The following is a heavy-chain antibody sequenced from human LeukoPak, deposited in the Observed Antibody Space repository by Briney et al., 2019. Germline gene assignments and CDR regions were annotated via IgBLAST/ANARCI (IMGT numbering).Heavy chain of an antibody. D-gene: IGHD5-18*01. CDR3: AREGRGYXXXALNY. Sequence: PGGSLRLSCAASGFTFSSYSMNWVRQAPGKGLEWVSYISSSSSTIYYADSVKGRFTISRDNAKNSLYLQMNSLRDEDTAVYYCAREGRGYXXXALNYWGQGTLVTVSS. CDR1: GFTFSSYS. V-gene: IGHV3-48*02. CDR2: ISSSSSTI. J-gene: IGHJ4*02.